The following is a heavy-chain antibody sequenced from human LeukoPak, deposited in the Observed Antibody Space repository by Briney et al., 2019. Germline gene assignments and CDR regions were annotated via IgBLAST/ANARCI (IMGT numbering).Heavy chain of an antibody. CDR2: INHSGST. CDR1: GGSFSGYY. V-gene: IGHV4-34*01. CDR3: ARFYYDSSGYYYVAY. J-gene: IGHJ4*02. D-gene: IGHD3-22*01. Sequence: SETLSLTCAVYGGSFSGYYWSWIRQPPGKGLGWIGEINHSGSTNYNPSLKSRVTISVDTSKNQFSLKLSSVTAADTAAYYCARFYYDSSGYYYVAYWGQGTLVTVSS.